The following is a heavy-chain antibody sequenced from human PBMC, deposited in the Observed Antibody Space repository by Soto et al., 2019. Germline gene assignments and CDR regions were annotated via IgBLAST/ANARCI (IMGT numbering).Heavy chain of an antibody. D-gene: IGHD2-8*01. V-gene: IGHV4-59*08. CDR1: GGSISSYY. J-gene: IGHJ5*02. Sequence: SETLSLTCTVSGGSISSYYWSWIRQPPGKGLEWIGYIYYSGSTNYNPSLKSRVTISVDTSKNQFSLKLSSVTAADTAVYYCARSDSDVLMVDADWWFDPWGQGTLLTVSS. CDR2: IYYSGST. CDR3: ARSDSDVLMVDADWWFDP.